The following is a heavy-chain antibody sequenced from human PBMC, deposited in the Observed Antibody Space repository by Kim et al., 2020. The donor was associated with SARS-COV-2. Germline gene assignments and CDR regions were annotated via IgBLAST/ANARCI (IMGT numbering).Heavy chain of an antibody. D-gene: IGHD4-17*01. V-gene: IGHV3-30*18. CDR3: AKDQGNDYGDYGPSY. Sequence: GGSLRRSCAASGFTFSSYGMHWVRQAPGKGLEWVAVISYDGSNKYYADSVKGRFTISRDNSKNTLYLQMNSLRAEDTAVYYCAKDQGNDYGDYGPSYWGQGTLVTVSS. CDR2: ISYDGSNK. CDR1: GFTFSSYG. J-gene: IGHJ4*02.